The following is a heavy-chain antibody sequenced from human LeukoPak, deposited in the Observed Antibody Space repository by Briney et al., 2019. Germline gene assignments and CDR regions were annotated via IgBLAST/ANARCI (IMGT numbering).Heavy chain of an antibody. V-gene: IGHV2-5*02. CDR1: GFSLSTTGVG. CDR2: IYWDDDK. J-gene: IGHJ5*02. D-gene: IGHD5-18*01. Sequence: ESGPTLVNPTQTLTLTCTFSGFSLSTTGVGVAWIRKPPGKALEWLALIYWDDDKRYSPSLKSRLTITKDTSKNQVVLTMTNMDPVDTATYYCAHAGILKVDTAISNPNWFDPWGQGTLVTVSS. CDR3: AHAGILKVDTAISNPNWFDP.